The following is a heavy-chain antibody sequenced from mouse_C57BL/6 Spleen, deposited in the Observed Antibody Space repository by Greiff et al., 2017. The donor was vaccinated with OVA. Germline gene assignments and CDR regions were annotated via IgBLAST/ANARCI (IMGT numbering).Heavy chain of an antibody. J-gene: IGHJ4*01. D-gene: IGHD2-2*01. Sequence: EVNVVESEGGLVQPGSSMKLSCTASGFTFSDYYMAWVRQVPEKGLEWVANINYDGSSTYYMDSLKSRFIISRDNANNMLYLQMSSLKSEDTATYYCARACGYDEGDAMDYWGQGTSVTVSS. CDR2: INYDGSST. CDR3: ARACGYDEGDAMDY. CDR1: GFTFSDYY. V-gene: IGHV5-16*01.